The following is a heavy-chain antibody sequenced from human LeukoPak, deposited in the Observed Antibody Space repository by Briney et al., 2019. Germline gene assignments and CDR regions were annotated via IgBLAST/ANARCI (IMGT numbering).Heavy chain of an antibody. D-gene: IGHD2-21*02. CDR1: GFTVSSNY. CDR2: IYSGGST. Sequence: GGSLRLSCAASGFTVSSNYMSWVRQAPGKGLEWVSVIYSGGSTYYADSVKGRFTISRDNSKNTLYLQMNSLRAEDTAVYYCARSPDCGGDCYPFDYWGQGTLVTVSS. J-gene: IGHJ4*02. V-gene: IGHV3-53*01. CDR3: ARSPDCGGDCYPFDY.